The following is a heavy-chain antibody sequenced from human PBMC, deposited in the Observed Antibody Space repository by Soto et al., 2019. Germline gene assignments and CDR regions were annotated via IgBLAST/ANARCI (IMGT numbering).Heavy chain of an antibody. V-gene: IGHV3-23*01. D-gene: IGHD3-3*01. Sequence: GGSLRLSCAASGFTFSSYAMSWVRQAPGKGLEWVSAISGSGGSTYYADSVKGRFTISRDNSKNTLYLQMNSLRAEDTALYYCAKDQGITIFGVVIPGPPSLIKGGMDVWGQGTTVTVSS. J-gene: IGHJ6*02. CDR2: ISGSGGST. CDR3: AKDQGITIFGVVIPGPPSLIKGGMDV. CDR1: GFTFSSYA.